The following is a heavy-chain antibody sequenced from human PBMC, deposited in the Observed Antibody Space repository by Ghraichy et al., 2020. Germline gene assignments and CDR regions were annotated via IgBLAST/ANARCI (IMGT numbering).Heavy chain of an antibody. V-gene: IGHV4-4*07. D-gene: IGHD3-10*01. CDR3: ARGGPLWYDNYYYGMDV. CDR1: GGSISSYY. Sequence: LETLSLTCTVSGGSISSYYWSWIRQPAGKGLEWIGRIYTSGSTNYNPSLKSRVTMSVDTSKNQFSLKLSSVTAADTAVYYCARGGPLWYDNYYYGMDVWGQGTTVTVSS. CDR2: IYTSGST. J-gene: IGHJ6*02.